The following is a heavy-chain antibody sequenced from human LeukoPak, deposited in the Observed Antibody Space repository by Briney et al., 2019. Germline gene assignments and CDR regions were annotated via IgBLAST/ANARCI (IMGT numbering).Heavy chain of an antibody. CDR2: IYYSGST. Sequence: SETLSLTCTVSGGSIGSSSYYWGWIRQPPGKGLEWIGSIYYSGSTYYNPSLKSRVTISVDTSKNQFSLKLSSVTAADTAVYYCARHPAYYSNYNFDYWGQGTLVTVSS. CDR1: GGSIGSSSYY. CDR3: ARHPAYYSNYNFDY. V-gene: IGHV4-39*01. D-gene: IGHD4-11*01. J-gene: IGHJ4*02.